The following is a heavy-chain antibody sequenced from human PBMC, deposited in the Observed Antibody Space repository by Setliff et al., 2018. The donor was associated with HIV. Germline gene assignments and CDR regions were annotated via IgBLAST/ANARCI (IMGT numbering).Heavy chain of an antibody. Sequence: KASETLSLTCTISGASISSYYWSWIRQPPGKGLEWIGYSYYSGSTNYNPSLKSRVTISVDTSKNQFSLKLNSVTAADTAVYYCAARSIAARREVFDYWGQGTLVTVSS. CDR3: AARSIAARREVFDY. J-gene: IGHJ4*02. CDR1: GASISSYY. V-gene: IGHV4-59*08. CDR2: SYYSGST. D-gene: IGHD6-6*01.